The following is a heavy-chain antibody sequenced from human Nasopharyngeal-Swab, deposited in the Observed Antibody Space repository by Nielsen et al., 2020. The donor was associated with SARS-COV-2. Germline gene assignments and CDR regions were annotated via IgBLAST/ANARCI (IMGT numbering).Heavy chain of an antibody. CDR3: ARVVPAALGGMDV. CDR2: IIPIFGTA. CDR1: AGTFSTYA. Sequence: SCQASAGTFSTYAISWVRPAPGQGLEWMGGIIPIFGTANYAQKFQGRVTITADESTSTAYMELSSLRSEDTAVYYCARVVPAALGGMDVWGQGTTVTVSS. D-gene: IGHD2-2*01. V-gene: IGHV1-69*01. J-gene: IGHJ6*02.